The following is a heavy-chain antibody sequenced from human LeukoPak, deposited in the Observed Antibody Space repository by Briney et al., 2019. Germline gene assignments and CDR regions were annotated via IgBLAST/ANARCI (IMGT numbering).Heavy chain of an antibody. CDR1: GFTFSSYW. Sequence: GGSLRLSCAASGFTFSSYWMHWVRQAPGKGLVWVSRINSDGSSTSYADSVKGRFTISRDNAKNTLYLQMNSLRAEDTAVYYCARPKPAVYYYGMDVWGQGTTVTVSS. V-gene: IGHV3-74*01. CDR2: INSDGSST. D-gene: IGHD2-2*01. J-gene: IGHJ6*02. CDR3: ARPKPAVYYYGMDV.